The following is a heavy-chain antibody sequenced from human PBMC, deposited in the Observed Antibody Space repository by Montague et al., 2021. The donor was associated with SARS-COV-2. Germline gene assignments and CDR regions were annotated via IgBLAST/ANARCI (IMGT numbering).Heavy chain of an antibody. D-gene: IGHD3-16*01. CDR2: ISDSGST. V-gene: IGHV4-59*08. CDR1: GGSISSFY. CDR3: ARHYVATLPADY. Sequence: SETLSLTCTVSGGSISSFYWSWFRQPPGKGLEWIGYISDSGSTNYNPSLTSRVTMAVDTSKNQFSLKVNSVTAAATAVYYCARHYVATLPADYWGQGTLVTVSS. J-gene: IGHJ4*02.